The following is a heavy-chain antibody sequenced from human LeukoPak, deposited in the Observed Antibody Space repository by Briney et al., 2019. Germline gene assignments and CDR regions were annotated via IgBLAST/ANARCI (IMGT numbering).Heavy chain of an antibody. CDR1: GYTFTSYD. CDR3: SRGYYYYYYMDV. CDR2: MNPNSGNT. Sequence: ASVKVSCKASGYTFTSYDINWVRQATGQGLEWMGWMNPNSGNTGYAQKFQGRVTMTRNTSISTAYMELGSLRSEYTAVYYCSRGYYYYYYMDVWGKGTTVTVSS. V-gene: IGHV1-8*01. J-gene: IGHJ6*03.